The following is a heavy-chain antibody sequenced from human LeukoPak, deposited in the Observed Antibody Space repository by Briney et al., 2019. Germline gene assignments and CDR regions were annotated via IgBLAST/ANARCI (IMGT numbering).Heavy chain of an antibody. Sequence: GGSLRVSCAASGFTFINAWMSWVRQAQGKGLEWVGRIKSKTDGGTTDYAAPVKGRFTISRDDSKNTLYLQMNSLKTEDTAVYYCSRQQLVFDCWGQGTLVTVSS. V-gene: IGHV3-15*01. CDR2: IKSKTDGGTT. CDR3: SRQQLVFDC. J-gene: IGHJ4*02. CDR1: GFTFINAW. D-gene: IGHD6-13*01.